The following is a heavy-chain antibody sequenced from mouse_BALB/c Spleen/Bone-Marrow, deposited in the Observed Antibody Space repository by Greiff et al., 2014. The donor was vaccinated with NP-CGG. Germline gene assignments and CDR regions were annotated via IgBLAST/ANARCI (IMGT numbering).Heavy chain of an antibody. J-gene: IGHJ3*01. CDR3: ARNGYYGWITY. Sequence: EVQFQESGGGLVQPGGSLKLSCAASGFDFSGYWMTWVRQAPGKGLEWIGEINPDSRTINYKPSLKEKFIMSRDNAKNTLYLQMSKVRSEDTALYYCARNGYYGWITYWGQGTLVTVSA. CDR1: GFDFSGYW. CDR2: INPDSRTI. V-gene: IGHV4-1*02. D-gene: IGHD2-3*01.